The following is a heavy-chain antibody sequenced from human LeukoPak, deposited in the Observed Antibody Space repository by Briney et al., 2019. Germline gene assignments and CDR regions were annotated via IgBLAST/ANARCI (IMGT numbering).Heavy chain of an antibody. V-gene: IGHV4-59*01. J-gene: IGHJ3*02. D-gene: IGHD6-13*01. Sequence: SETLSLTCTVSGGSISSYYWSWIRQPPGKGLEWIGYIYYSGSTNYNPSLKSRVTISVDASKNQFSLKLSSVTAADTAVYYCARFLYSISYAFDIWGQGTMVTVSS. CDR1: GGSISSYY. CDR2: IYYSGST. CDR3: ARFLYSISYAFDI.